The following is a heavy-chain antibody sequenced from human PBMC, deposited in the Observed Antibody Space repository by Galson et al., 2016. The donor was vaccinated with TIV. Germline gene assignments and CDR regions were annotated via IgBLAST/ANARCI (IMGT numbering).Heavy chain of an antibody. Sequence: SLRLSCAASGFRFSSYAMNWVRQTPGKRLEWVSSIGGSGGSTCYADSVKGRFTISRDSAKNTVYLQLNSLRPEDTAIYYCAKDRQWIPSSLDHWGQGILVAVSS. CDR2: IGGSGGST. CDR3: AKDRQWIPSSLDH. CDR1: GFRFSSYA. V-gene: IGHV3-23*01. J-gene: IGHJ4*02. D-gene: IGHD5-18*01.